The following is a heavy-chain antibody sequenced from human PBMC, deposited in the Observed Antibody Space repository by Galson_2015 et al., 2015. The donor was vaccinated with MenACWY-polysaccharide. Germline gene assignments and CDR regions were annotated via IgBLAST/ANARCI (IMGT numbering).Heavy chain of an antibody. CDR1: GGSISSYY. V-gene: IGHV4-59*01. J-gene: IGHJ2*01. CDR3: ARVLYTAGWYVDL. Sequence: ETLSLTCTVSGGSISSYYWSWIRPPPGKGLEWIGYMSYRGSTNYNPSLKSRVTISIDTSKNQFSLRLSSVTAADTAVYYCARVLYTAGWYVDLWGRGTLVTVSS. CDR2: MSYRGST. D-gene: IGHD2-2*02.